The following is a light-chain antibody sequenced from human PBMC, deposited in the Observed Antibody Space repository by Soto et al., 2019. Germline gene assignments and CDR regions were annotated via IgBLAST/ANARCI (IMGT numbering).Light chain of an antibody. CDR1: QSISSW. Sequence: DIQMTQSPSTLSASVGDRVTITCRASQSISSWLAWYQQKPGKAPKLLIYAASSLQSGVPSRFSGSGSGTEFTLTISSLQPEDFATYYCQQYNSYWAFGQGTKVDI. J-gene: IGKJ1*01. V-gene: IGKV1-5*01. CDR2: AAS. CDR3: QQYNSYWA.